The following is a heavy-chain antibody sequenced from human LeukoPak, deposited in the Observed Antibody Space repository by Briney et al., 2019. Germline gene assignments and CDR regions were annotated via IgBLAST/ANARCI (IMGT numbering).Heavy chain of an antibody. J-gene: IGHJ5*02. Sequence: GASVKVSCKASGGTFSSYAISWVRQAPGQGLEWMGRIIPILGIANYAQKFQGRVTITADKSTSTAYMELSSLRSEDTAVYYCARDRSMPIVVVPAAMVRAVNWFDPWGQGTLVTVSS. CDR3: ARDRSMPIVVVPAAMVRAVNWFDP. V-gene: IGHV1-69*04. CDR1: GGTFSSYA. D-gene: IGHD2-2*01. CDR2: IIPILGIA.